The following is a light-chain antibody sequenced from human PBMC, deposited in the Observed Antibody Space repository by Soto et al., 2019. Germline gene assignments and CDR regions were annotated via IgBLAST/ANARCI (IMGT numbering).Light chain of an antibody. CDR3: QQYNSYSTWT. CDR2: DAS. V-gene: IGKV1-5*01. CDR1: QSISSW. J-gene: IGKJ1*01. Sequence: DIQMTHSPSTLSASVVDRVTITFRSSQSISSWLALYQQKPGKAPKLLIYDASSLESGVPSRFSGSGSGTEFTLTISSLQPDDFATYYCQQYNSYSTWTFGQGTKVDIK.